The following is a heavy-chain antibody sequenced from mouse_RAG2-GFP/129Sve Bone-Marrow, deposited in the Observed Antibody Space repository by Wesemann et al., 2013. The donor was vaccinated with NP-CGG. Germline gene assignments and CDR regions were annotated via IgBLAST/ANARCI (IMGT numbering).Heavy chain of an antibody. CDR3: AFYGSSPFDY. V-gene: IGHV1-14*01. J-gene: IGHJ2*01. D-gene: IGHD1-1*01. CDR2: INPYNDGT. Sequence: QGLEWIGYINPYNDGTKYNEKFKGKATLTSDKSSSTAYMELSSLTSEDSAVYYCAFYGSSPFDYWCQGTTLTVSS.